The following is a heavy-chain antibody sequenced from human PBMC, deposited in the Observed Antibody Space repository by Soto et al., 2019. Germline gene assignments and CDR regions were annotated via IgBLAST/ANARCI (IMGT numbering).Heavy chain of an antibody. Sequence: PGGSLRLSCAASGFTFSSYWMHWVRQAPGKGLVWVSRINSDGSTTSYADSVKGRFTISRDNAKNTLYLQMNSLRVEDTAVYYCARVRGFSSSSPMDVWGQGTTVTVSS. J-gene: IGHJ6*02. CDR1: GFTFSSYW. CDR3: ARVRGFSSSSPMDV. CDR2: INSDGSTT. V-gene: IGHV3-74*01. D-gene: IGHD6-6*01.